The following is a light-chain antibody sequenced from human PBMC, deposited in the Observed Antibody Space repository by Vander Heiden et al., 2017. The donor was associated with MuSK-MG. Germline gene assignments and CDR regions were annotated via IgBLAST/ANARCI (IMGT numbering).Light chain of an antibody. V-gene: IGLV2-14*01. Sequence: QSALTQPASVSGSPGQSITISCTGTSSDVGGYNYVSWYQQHPGKAPKLMMYDVSNRPSGVSNRFSGSKSGNTASPTISGLQAEDEADYYCSSSTSSSTRVFGGGTKLTVL. CDR3: SSSTSSSTRV. J-gene: IGLJ3*02. CDR2: DVS. CDR1: SSDVGGYNY.